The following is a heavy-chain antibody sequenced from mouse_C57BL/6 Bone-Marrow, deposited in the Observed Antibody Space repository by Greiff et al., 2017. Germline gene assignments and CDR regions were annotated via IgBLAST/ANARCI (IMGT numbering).Heavy chain of an antibody. J-gene: IGHJ2*01. CDR1: GYTFTSYW. D-gene: IGHD6-1*01. CDR2: IHPNSGST. Sequence: QVQLKEPGAELVKPGASVKLSCKASGYTFTSYWMHWVKQRPGQGLEWIGMIHPNSGSTNYNEKFKSKATLTVDRSSSTAYMQLSSLTSEDSAVYYGARSANGRERYFDYWGQGTTLTVSS. V-gene: IGHV1-64*01. CDR3: ARSANGRERYFDY.